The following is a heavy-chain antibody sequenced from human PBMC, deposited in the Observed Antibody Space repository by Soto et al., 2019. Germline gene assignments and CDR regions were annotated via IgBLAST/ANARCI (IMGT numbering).Heavy chain of an antibody. V-gene: IGHV3-30*18. CDR3: AKDRGIYRPRDAFDV. CDR2: ISYDGDNT. CDR1: GFTFNSYG. J-gene: IGHJ3*01. D-gene: IGHD3-16*02. Sequence: XECLRLSFAASGFTFNSYGMHWVRQAPGKGLEWVALISYDGDNTYYADSLKGRFTISRDNSKNTLYLQMNSLRTEDTAVYHCAKDRGIYRPRDAFDVWGQGTMVTVSS.